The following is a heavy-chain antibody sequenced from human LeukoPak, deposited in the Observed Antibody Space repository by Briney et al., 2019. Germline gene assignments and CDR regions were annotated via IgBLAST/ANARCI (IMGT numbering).Heavy chain of an antibody. CDR3: ARASPFSVWFGESGD. V-gene: IGHV1-2*02. D-gene: IGHD3-10*01. CDR1: GGTFSSYA. J-gene: IGHJ4*02. Sequence: ASVKVSCKASGGTFSSYAISWVRQAPGQGLEWMGWINPNSGGTNFAQKFQGRVAMTRDTSSSTAYMELSGLRSDDTAVYYCARASPFSVWFGESGDWGQGTLVTVSS. CDR2: INPNSGGT.